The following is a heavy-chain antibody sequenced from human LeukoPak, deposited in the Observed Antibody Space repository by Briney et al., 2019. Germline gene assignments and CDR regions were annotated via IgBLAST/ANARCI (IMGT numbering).Heavy chain of an antibody. CDR1: GGSISSYY. Sequence: PSETLSLTCTVSGGSISSYYWSWIRQPAGKGLEWIRRIYTSGSTNYNPSLKSRVTMSVDTSKNQFSLKLSSVTAADTAVYYCARARYYYDSSGFQNWFDPWGQGTLVTVSS. D-gene: IGHD3-22*01. J-gene: IGHJ5*02. CDR3: ARARYYYDSSGFQNWFDP. CDR2: IYTSGST. V-gene: IGHV4-4*07.